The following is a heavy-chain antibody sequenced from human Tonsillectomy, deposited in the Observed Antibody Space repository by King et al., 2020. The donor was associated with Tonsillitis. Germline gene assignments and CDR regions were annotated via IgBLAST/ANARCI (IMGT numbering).Heavy chain of an antibody. V-gene: IGHV5-51*01. CDR1: GYSFTSYW. Sequence: QLVQSGAEVKKPGESLKISCKGSGYSFTSYWIGWVRQMSGKGLEWMGIIYPGDSDTRYSPSFQGQVIISADKSISTAYLQWSSLKASDSATYYCARLSGHDVFWNGPPDYWGKGTLVTVSS. CDR2: IYPGDSDT. CDR3: ARLSGHDVFWNGPPDY. J-gene: IGHJ4*02. D-gene: IGHD3-3*01.